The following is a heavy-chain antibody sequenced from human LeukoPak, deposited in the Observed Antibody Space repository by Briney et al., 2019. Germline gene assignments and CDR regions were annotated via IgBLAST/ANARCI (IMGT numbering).Heavy chain of an antibody. CDR3: AKDTYSSSWDVFDY. Sequence: GGSLRLSCAASGFTFSSYGMHWVRQAPGKGLEWVAVIWYDGSNKYYADSVKGRFTISRDNSKNTLYLQMNSLRAEDTAVYYCAKDTYSSSWDVFDYWGQGTLVTVSS. CDR2: IWYDGSNK. V-gene: IGHV3-33*06. J-gene: IGHJ4*02. D-gene: IGHD6-13*01. CDR1: GFTFSSYG.